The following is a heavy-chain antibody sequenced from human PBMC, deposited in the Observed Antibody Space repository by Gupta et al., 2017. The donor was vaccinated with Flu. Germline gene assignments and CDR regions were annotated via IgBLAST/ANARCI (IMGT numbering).Heavy chain of an antibody. CDR2: INPDGSST. Sequence: PGKGLVWVSRINPDGSSTTYAESVKGRFTISRDNAKNTLYLQMNSLGDDDTAVYYCATVTSGCWGQGTLVT. J-gene: IGHJ4*02. D-gene: IGHD4-17*01. CDR3: ATVTSGC. V-gene: IGHV3-74*03.